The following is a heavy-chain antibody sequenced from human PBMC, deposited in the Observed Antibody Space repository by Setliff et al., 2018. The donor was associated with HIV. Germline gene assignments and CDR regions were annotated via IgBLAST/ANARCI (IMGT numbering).Heavy chain of an antibody. CDR3: AREKRSGFSSGWTNWSDP. CDR2: IYYSGST. D-gene: IGHD6-19*01. CDR1: GGSISSSSYY. Sequence: SETLSLTCTVSGGSISSSSYYWGWIRQPPGKGLEWIGSIYYSGSTYYNPSLKSRVTISVDTSKNQFSLKLSSVTAADTAVYYCAREKRSGFSSGWTNWSDPWGQGTLVTSPQ. J-gene: IGHJ5*02. V-gene: IGHV4-39*07.